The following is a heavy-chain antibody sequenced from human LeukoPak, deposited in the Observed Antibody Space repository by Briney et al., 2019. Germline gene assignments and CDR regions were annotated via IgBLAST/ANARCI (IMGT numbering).Heavy chain of an antibody. CDR1: GGSISSSSYY. J-gene: IGHJ4*02. CDR3: ARLYGSGSYYSREFDY. D-gene: IGHD3-10*01. Sequence: SETLSLTCTVYGGSISSSSYYWGWIRQPPGKGLEWIGSIYYSGSTYYNPSLKSQVTISVDTSKNQFSLKLSSVTAADTAVYYCARLYGSGSYYSREFDYWGQGTLVTVSS. V-gene: IGHV4-39*01. CDR2: IYYSGST.